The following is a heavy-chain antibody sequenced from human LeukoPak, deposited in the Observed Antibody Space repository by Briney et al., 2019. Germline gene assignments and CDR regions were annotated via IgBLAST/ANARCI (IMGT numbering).Heavy chain of an antibody. CDR2: ISYDGSNK. CDR3: ARRAGAYSHPYDY. V-gene: IGHV3-30*03. Sequence: PGGFLRLSCAASGFTFSSYAMHWVRQAPGKGLEWVALISYDGSNKYYADSVKGRFTISRDNSKNTLYLQMNSLRAEDTAVYYCARRAGAYSHPYDYWGQGTLVTVSS. D-gene: IGHD4/OR15-4a*01. CDR1: GFTFSSYA. J-gene: IGHJ4*02.